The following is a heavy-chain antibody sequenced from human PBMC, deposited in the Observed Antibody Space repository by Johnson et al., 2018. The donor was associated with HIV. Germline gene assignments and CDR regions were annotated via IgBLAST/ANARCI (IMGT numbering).Heavy chain of an antibody. CDR2: ISHDANNK. CDR3: TTDVPGGPYYNAIDI. Sequence: VQLVESGGGVVQPGRSLRLSCAASGFTFNSYILHWVRHAPGTGLEWVAAISHDANNKFSADSVKGRFTISRDDPKNTLYLQMNSLKTEDMAVYYCTTDVPGGPYYNAIDIWGQGTMVTVSS. V-gene: IGHV3-30-3*01. CDR1: GFTFNSYI. D-gene: IGHD1-26*01. J-gene: IGHJ3*02.